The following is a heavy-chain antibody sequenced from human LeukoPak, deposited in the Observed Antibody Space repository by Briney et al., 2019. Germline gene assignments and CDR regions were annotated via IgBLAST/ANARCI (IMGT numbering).Heavy chain of an antibody. CDR3: TTDRDNCGGNCYLGFPFDY. V-gene: IGHV3-15*01. D-gene: IGHD2-21*01. CDR1: GFNFNNAW. J-gene: IGHJ4*02. CDR2: IKGKADGGTT. Sequence: GGSLRLSCAASGFNFNNAWMTWVRQAPGRGLEWIGRIKGKADGGTTDYAAPVKDRFTISRDDSKTTLYLQMNTLKAEDTAVYYCTTDRDNCGGNCYLGFPFDYWGQGTLITVSS.